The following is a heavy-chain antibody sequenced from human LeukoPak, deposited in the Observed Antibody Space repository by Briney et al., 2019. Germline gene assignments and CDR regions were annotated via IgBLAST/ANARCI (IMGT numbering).Heavy chain of an antibody. Sequence: GRSLRLSCAASGLTFSNYGMHWVRQAPGKGLEWVALISYDGRNKYYADSVKGRLTISRDNSKNTLYLQMSSLRAEDTAVYYCAKDRDGLGVAGVGYWGQGTLVTVSS. CDR1: GLTFSNYG. CDR3: AKDRDGLGVAGVGY. V-gene: IGHV3-30*18. CDR2: ISYDGRNK. J-gene: IGHJ4*02. D-gene: IGHD1-26*01.